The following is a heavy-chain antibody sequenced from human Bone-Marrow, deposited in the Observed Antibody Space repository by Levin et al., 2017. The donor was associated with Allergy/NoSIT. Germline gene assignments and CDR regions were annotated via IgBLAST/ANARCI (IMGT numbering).Heavy chain of an antibody. Sequence: LSLTCAASGFTFSSYGMHWVRQAPGKGLEWVAVIWYDGSNKYYADSVKGRFTISRDNSKNTLYLQMNSLRAEDTAVYYCARGAYDYVWGSYLLDYWGQGTLVTVSS. CDR1: GFTFSSYG. CDR2: IWYDGSNK. J-gene: IGHJ4*02. D-gene: IGHD3-16*02. V-gene: IGHV3-33*01. CDR3: ARGAYDYVWGSYLLDY.